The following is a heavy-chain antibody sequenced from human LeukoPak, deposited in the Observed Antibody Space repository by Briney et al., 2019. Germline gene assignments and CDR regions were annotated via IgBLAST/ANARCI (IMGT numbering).Heavy chain of an antibody. J-gene: IGHJ5*02. V-gene: IGHV3-7*01. Sequence: GGSLRLSCAVSGFTFSNSWMSWVRQAPGKGLEWVGNIKQDGSETYYVASVMGRFSISRDNAKNSLFLQMSSLRAEDMALYRCARDLRSWLDPWGQGTLVTVSS. CDR3: ARDLRSWLDP. CDR1: GFTFSNSW. CDR2: IKQDGSET.